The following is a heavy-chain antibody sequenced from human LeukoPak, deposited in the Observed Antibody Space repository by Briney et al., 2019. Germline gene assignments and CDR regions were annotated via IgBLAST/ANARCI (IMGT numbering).Heavy chain of an antibody. V-gene: IGHV3-23*01. CDR1: GFTFSSYA. J-gene: IGHJ4*02. Sequence: GGSLRLSCAASGFTFSSYAMSWVRQDPGKGLEWLSAISGSGGSTYYADSVKGRFTISRDNSKNTLYLQMNSLRAEDTAVYYCAKNNPMIVVSFDYWGQGTLVTVSS. D-gene: IGHD3-22*01. CDR2: ISGSGGST. CDR3: AKNNPMIVVSFDY.